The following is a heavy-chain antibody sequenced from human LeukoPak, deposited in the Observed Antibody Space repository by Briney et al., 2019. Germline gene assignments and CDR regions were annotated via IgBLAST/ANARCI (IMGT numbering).Heavy chain of an antibody. CDR3: ARDLVGYCSSTSCPLGFDP. Sequence: GGSLRLSCAASGFAFNNYAMSWVRQAPGKGLEWVSGISGSGGSTYYADSVKGRFTISRDNSKNTLYLQMNSLRAEDTAVYYCARDLVGYCSSTSCPLGFDPWGQGTLVTVSS. D-gene: IGHD2-2*01. V-gene: IGHV3-23*01. J-gene: IGHJ5*02. CDR2: ISGSGGST. CDR1: GFAFNNYA.